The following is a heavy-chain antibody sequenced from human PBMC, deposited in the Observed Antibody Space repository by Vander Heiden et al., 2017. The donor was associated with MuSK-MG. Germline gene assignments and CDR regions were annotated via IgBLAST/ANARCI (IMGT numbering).Heavy chain of an antibody. Sequence: EVQLVESGGGLVQPGWSLRLPCAASGFTFSAYWMTWVRQAPGKGLEWVDTIKQDASEKYYVDSVKGRFTISRDNTKKSLFLKMNSLRGEDTAIYYCVLVTPYYFDYWGKGTLVTVSS. J-gene: IGHJ4*02. D-gene: IGHD1-26*01. CDR1: GFTFSAYW. CDR2: IKQDASEK. CDR3: VLVTPYYFDY. V-gene: IGHV3-7*01.